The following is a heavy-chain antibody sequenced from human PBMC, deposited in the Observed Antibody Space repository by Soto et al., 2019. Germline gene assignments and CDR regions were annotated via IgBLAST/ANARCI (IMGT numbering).Heavy chain of an antibody. D-gene: IGHD2-2*03. CDR1: GGTFSSYA. J-gene: IGHJ5*02. Sequence: SVKVSCMASGGTFSSYAISWVRQAPGQGLEWMGGIIPIFGTANYAQKFQGRVTITADKSTSTAYMELSILRSEDTAVYYCATFGHPMDIVVVPAAPYNWFDPWDQVTLVTVSS. CDR3: ATFGHPMDIVVVPAAPYNWFDP. V-gene: IGHV1-69*06. CDR2: IIPIFGTA.